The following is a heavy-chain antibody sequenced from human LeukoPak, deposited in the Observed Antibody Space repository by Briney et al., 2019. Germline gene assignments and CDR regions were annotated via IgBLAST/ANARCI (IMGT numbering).Heavy chain of an antibody. D-gene: IGHD3-22*01. CDR3: ARKLYYYDSSGAGWFDP. Sequence: GGSLRLSCAASGFTFSRYWMSWVRQVPGKGLEWVANIKHDGSEEDYVDSVTGRFTISRDNAKNSLYLQMNSLRAEDTAVYRCARKLYYYDSSGAGWFDPWGQGTLVAVSS. CDR1: GFTFSRYW. J-gene: IGHJ5*02. V-gene: IGHV3-7*01. CDR2: IKHDGSEE.